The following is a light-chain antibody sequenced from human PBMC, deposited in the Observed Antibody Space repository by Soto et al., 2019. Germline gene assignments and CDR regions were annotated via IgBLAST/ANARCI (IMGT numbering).Light chain of an antibody. V-gene: IGKV3-15*01. CDR1: QSVSSN. CDR3: QQYNNWPPWT. Sequence: EIVMTQSPATLSVSPGDRPTLSCRTRQSVSSNLAWYQQKPGQAPRLLIYGASTRATGIPARFSGSGSGTEFTLTISSPQSEDFAVYYCQQYNNWPPWTFGQGTKVEIK. CDR2: GAS. J-gene: IGKJ1*01.